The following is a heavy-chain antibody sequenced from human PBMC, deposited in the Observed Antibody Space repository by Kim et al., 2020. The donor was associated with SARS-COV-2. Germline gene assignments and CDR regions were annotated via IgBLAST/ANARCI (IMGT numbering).Heavy chain of an antibody. CDR1: GFTFSSYD. D-gene: IGHD3-3*01. CDR2: IGTAGDT. V-gene: IGHV3-13*01. Sequence: GGSLRLSCAASGFTFSSYDMHWVRQATGKGLEWVSAIGTAGDTYYPGSVKGRFTISRENAKNSLYLQMNSLRAGDTAVYYCARGVALRFLEWPKPLYYYYMDVWGKGTTVTVSS. CDR3: ARGVALRFLEWPKPLYYYYMDV. J-gene: IGHJ6*03.